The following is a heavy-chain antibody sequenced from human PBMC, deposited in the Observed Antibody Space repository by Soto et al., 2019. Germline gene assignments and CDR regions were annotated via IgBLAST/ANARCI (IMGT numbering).Heavy chain of an antibody. J-gene: IGHJ6*02. D-gene: IGHD3-3*01. CDR2: INHSGST. Sequence: PSETLSLTCAVYGGSFSGYYWSWIRQPPGKGLEWIGEINHSGSTNYNPSLKSRVTISVDTSKNQFSLKLSSVTAADTAVYYCARQGVDFWSGYSPYYYYGMDVWGQGTTVTVSS. CDR3: ARQGVDFWSGYSPYYYYGMDV. V-gene: IGHV4-34*01. CDR1: GGSFSGYY.